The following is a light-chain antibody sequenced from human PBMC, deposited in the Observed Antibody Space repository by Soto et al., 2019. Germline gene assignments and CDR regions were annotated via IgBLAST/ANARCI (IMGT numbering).Light chain of an antibody. CDR1: SSDFGSYKF. CDR3: FSFTSTNTHV. CDR2: ETS. J-gene: IGLJ1*01. V-gene: IGLV2-23*01. Sequence: QSALAKPASVSGSPGQSVTISCTGTSSDFGSYKFVSWYQHHPGTVPKVIIYETSKRPSGVSDRFSGSKSGNTASLTISGLQAEDEADYYCFSFTSTNTHVFGSGTKVTVL.